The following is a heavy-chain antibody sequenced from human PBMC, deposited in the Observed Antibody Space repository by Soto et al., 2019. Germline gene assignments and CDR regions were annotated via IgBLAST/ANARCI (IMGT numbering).Heavy chain of an antibody. V-gene: IGHV4-39*01. D-gene: IGHD5-12*01. CDR1: GGSISSSSYY. CDR3: ARPGDSGYDGDEGFDY. CDR2: IYYSGST. J-gene: IGHJ4*02. Sequence: SETLSLTCTVSGGSISSSSYYWGWIRQPPGKGLEWIGSIYYSGSTYYNPSLKSRVTISVDTSKNQFSLKLSSVTAADTAVYYCARPGDSGYDGDEGFDYWGQGTLVTVS.